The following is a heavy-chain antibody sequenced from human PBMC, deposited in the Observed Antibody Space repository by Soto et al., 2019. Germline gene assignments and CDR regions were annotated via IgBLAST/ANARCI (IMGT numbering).Heavy chain of an antibody. V-gene: IGHV4-31*03. CDR1: GGSIRSGGYY. J-gene: IGHJ4*02. Sequence: SETLSLTCTVSGGSIRSGGYYWSWIRQHPGKGLEWIGYIYYSGSTYYNPSLKSRVTISVDTSKNQFSLKLSSVTAADTAVYYCARANSGYDYYFDYWGQGTLVTVSS. D-gene: IGHD5-12*01. CDR3: ARANSGYDYYFDY. CDR2: IYYSGST.